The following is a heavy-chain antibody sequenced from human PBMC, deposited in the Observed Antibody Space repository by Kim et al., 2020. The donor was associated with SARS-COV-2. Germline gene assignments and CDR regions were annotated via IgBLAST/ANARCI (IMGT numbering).Heavy chain of an antibody. Sequence: SVKVSCKASGGTFSSYAISWVRQAPGQGLEWMGGIIPIFGTANYAQKFQGRVTITADESTSTAYMELSSLRSEDTAVYYCARAGVVVTAISGTGAFDIWGQGTMVTVSS. V-gene: IGHV1-69*13. D-gene: IGHD2-21*02. J-gene: IGHJ3*02. CDR3: ARAGVVVTAISGTGAFDI. CDR1: GGTFSSYA. CDR2: IIPIFGTA.